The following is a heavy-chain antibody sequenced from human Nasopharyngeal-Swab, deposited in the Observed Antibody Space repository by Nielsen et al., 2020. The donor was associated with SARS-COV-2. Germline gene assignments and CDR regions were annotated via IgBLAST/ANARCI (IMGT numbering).Heavy chain of an antibody. Sequence: WIRQPPGKGLEWIGYIYYSGSTYYNPSLKSRVTISVDTSKNQFSLKLSSVTAADTAVYYCARGGGYSYGTWVWFDPGAREPWSPSPQ. CDR3: ARGGGYSYGTWVWFDP. J-gene: IGHJ5*02. D-gene: IGHD5-18*01. CDR2: IYYSGST. V-gene: IGHV4-31*02.